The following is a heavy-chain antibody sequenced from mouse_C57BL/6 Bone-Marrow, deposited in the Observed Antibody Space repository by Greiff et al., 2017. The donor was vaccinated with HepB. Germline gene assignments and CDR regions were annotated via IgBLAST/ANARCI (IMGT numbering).Heavy chain of an antibody. J-gene: IGHJ3*01. CDR2: IRNKANNHAT. D-gene: IGHD2-3*01. CDR3: TRTDGYYTFAY. Sequence: EVKVEESGGGLVQPGGSMKLSCAASGFTFSDAWMDWVRQSPEKGLEWVAEIRNKANNHATYYAESVKGRFTISRDDSKSSVYLQMNSLRAEDTGIYYWTRTDGYYTFAYWGQGTLVTVSA. CDR1: GFTFSDAW. V-gene: IGHV6-6*01.